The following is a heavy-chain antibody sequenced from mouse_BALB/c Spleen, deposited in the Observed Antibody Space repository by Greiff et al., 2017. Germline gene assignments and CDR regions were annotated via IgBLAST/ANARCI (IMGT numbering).Heavy chain of an antibody. CDR2: ISSGGSYT. Sequence: EVQLVESGGDLVKPGGSLKLSCAASGFTFSSYGMSWVRQTPDKRLEWVATISSGGSYTYYPDSVKGRFTISRDNAKNTLYLQMSSLKSEDTAMYYCADRGYYGNSWFAYWGQGTLVTVSA. J-gene: IGHJ3*01. V-gene: IGHV5-6*01. CDR3: ADRGYYGNSWFAY. CDR1: GFTFSSYG. D-gene: IGHD2-1*01.